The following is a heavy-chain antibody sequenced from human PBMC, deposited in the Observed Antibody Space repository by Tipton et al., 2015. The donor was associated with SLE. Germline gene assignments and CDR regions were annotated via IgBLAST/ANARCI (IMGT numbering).Heavy chain of an antibody. CDR3: ARASGGLLPFDY. J-gene: IGHJ4*02. V-gene: IGHV4-30-2*01. D-gene: IGHD3-22*01. CDR1: GGSITSSGYS. CDR2: IYYSGRA. Sequence: LRLSCAVSGGSITSSGYSWSWIRQPPGKGLEWIGYIYYSGRASYNPSLRSRVTMSVDTSKNQFSLKLSSVTAADTAVYYCARASGGLLPFDYWGQGTLVTVSS.